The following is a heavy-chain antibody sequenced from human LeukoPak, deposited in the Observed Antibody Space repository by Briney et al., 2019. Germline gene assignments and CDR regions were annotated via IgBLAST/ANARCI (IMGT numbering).Heavy chain of an antibody. CDR2: IYPRDGST. CDR3: AKEPMIVVVMDAFDI. D-gene: IGHD3-22*01. CDR1: GYSFTSNY. V-gene: IGHV1-46*01. J-gene: IGHJ3*02. Sequence: ASVKVSCKASGYSFTSNYIHWVRQAPGQGLEWMGMIYPRDGSTSYAQKFQGRVTVTRDTSTSTVHMELSGLRAEDTAVYYCAKEPMIVVVMDAFDIWGQGTMVTVSS.